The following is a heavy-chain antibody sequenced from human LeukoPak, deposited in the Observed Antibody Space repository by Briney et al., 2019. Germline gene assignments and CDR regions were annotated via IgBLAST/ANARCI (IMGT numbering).Heavy chain of an antibody. CDR2: IYYSGST. Sequence: SETLSLTCTASGCSISSYCWSWIRQPPGKGLEWIGYIYYSGSTNYNPSLKSRVTISVDTSKNQFSLKLRSLTAADTAVYYCARHVGYGNNWFAPWGQGTLVTVSS. CDR1: GCSISSYC. J-gene: IGHJ5*02. D-gene: IGHD6-13*01. CDR3: ARHVGYGNNWFAP. V-gene: IGHV4-59*08.